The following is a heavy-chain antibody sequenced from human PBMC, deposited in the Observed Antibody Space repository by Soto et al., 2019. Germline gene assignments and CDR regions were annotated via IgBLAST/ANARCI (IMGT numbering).Heavy chain of an antibody. CDR2: ISSSSSTI. V-gene: IGHV3-48*01. Sequence: GGSLRLSCAASGFTFSSYSMNWVRQAPGKGLEWVSYISSSSSTIYYADSVKGRFTISRDNAKNSLYLQMNSLRAEDTAVYYCAKDRITGTTLFDYWGQGTLVTVSS. CDR3: AKDRITGTTLFDY. D-gene: IGHD1-20*01. J-gene: IGHJ4*02. CDR1: GFTFSSYS.